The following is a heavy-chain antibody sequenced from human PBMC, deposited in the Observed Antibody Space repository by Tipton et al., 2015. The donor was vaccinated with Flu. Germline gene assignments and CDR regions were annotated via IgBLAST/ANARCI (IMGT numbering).Heavy chain of an antibody. J-gene: IGHJ4*02. CDR3: ARGGQWLVFSFFDY. D-gene: IGHD6-19*01. CDR2: INHSGST. V-gene: IGHV4-34*01. Sequence: TLSLTCAVYGGSFSGYYWSWIRQPPGKGLEWIGEINHSGSTNYNPSLKSRVTISVDTSKNQFSLKLSSVTAADTAVYYCARGGQWLVFSFFDYWGQGTLVPVSS. CDR1: GGSFSGYY.